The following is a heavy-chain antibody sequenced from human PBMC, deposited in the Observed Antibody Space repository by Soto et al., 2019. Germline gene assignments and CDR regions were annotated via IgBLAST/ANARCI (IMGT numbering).Heavy chain of an antibody. D-gene: IGHD3-10*01. J-gene: IGHJ6*02. Sequence: PVGSLRLSCAASGFTFSSYGMHWVRQAPGKGLEWVAVISYDGSNKYYADSVKGRFTISRDNSKNTLYLQMNSLRAEDTAVYYCAKDQILGWFGESDGMDVWGQGTTVTVSS. CDR1: GFTFSSYG. CDR3: AKDQILGWFGESDGMDV. CDR2: ISYDGSNK. V-gene: IGHV3-30*18.